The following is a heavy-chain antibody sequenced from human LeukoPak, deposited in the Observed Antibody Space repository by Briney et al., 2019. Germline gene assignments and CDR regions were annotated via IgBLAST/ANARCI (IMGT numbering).Heavy chain of an antibody. V-gene: IGHV3-74*01. CDR2: INSDGSST. D-gene: IGHD6-19*01. CDR1: GLTFSSYW. J-gene: IGHJ4*02. Sequence: GGSLRLSCAASGLTFSSYWVHWVRQAPGKGLVWVSRINSDGSSTSYADSVKGRFTISRDNAKNTLYLQMNSLRAEDTAVYYCARRIAVAGNFDYWGQGTLVTVSS. CDR3: ARRIAVAGNFDY.